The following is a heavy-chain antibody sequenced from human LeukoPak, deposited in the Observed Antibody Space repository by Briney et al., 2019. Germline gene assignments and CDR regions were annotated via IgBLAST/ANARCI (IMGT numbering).Heavy chain of an antibody. CDR2: IYHSGST. V-gene: IGHV4-30-2*01. CDR3: ARDRADSSGYRLDY. CDR1: GGSISSGGYS. D-gene: IGHD3-22*01. J-gene: IGHJ4*02. Sequence: SETLSLNCAVSGGSISSGGYSWSWIRQPPGKGLEWIGYIYHSGSTYYNPSLKSRVTISVDRSKNQFSLKLSSVTAADTAVYYCARDRADSSGYRLDYWGQGTLVTVSS.